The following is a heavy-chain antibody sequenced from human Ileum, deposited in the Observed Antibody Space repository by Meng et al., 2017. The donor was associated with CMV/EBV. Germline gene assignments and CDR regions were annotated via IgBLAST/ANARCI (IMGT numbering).Heavy chain of an antibody. CDR1: GGSISSYY. Sequence: GSLRLSCTVSGGSISSYYWSWIRQPPGKGLEWIGYIYYSGSTNYNPSLKSRVTISVDTSKNQFSLKLSSVTAADTAVYYCAREGDYFDYWGQGTSVTVSS. J-gene: IGHJ4*02. V-gene: IGHV4-59*01. CDR3: AREGDYFDY. CDR2: IYYSGST.